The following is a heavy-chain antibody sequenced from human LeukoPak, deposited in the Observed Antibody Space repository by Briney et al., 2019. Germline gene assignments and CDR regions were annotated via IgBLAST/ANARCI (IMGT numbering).Heavy chain of an antibody. CDR1: GFTFSSYA. J-gene: IGHJ3*02. Sequence: PGGSLRLSCAASGFTFSSYAMSWVRQAPGKGLEWVSAISGSGGSTYYADSVKGRFTISRDNSKNTLYLQMNSLRAEDTAVYYCAKGSIRYCSSTSCLDAFDIWGQGTMVTVSS. CDR3: AKGSIRYCSSTSCLDAFDI. CDR2: ISGSGGST. D-gene: IGHD2-2*01. V-gene: IGHV3-23*01.